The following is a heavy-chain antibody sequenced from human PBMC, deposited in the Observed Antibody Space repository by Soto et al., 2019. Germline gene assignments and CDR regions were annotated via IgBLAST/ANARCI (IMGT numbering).Heavy chain of an antibody. D-gene: IGHD4-17*01. Sequence: SLRHSWSASGCTFSSYGMHWVRQAPGKGLEWVAVISYDGSNKYYADSVKGRFTISRDNSKNTLYLQMNSLSAEDTAVYYCAKDTATTVPWGKGTLVTVS. V-gene: IGHV3-30*18. CDR3: AKDTATTVP. J-gene: IGHJ5*02. CDR2: ISYDGSNK. CDR1: GCTFSSYG.